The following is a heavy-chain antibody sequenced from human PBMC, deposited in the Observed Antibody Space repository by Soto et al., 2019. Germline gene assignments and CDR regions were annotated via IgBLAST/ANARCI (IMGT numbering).Heavy chain of an antibody. CDR3: VRGGLRYFDWVLKGFGP. V-gene: IGHV1-8*01. CDR2: MNANSGNT. J-gene: IGHJ5*02. CDR1: GYTFSSYD. D-gene: IGHD3-9*01. Sequence: QVQLVQSGAEVKKPGASVKVSCKASGYTFSSYDINWVRQATGQGLEWMGWMNANSGNTGYAQKFQDRVTMTRNTSISTAYMQLSSLRSEDTAVYYCVRGGLRYFDWVLKGFGPWGQGTLVTVSS.